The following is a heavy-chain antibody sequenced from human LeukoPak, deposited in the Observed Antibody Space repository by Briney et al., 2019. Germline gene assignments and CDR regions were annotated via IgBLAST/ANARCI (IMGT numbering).Heavy chain of an antibody. J-gene: IGHJ4*02. CDR1: GFTFSSYN. D-gene: IGHD1-1*01. V-gene: IGHV3-21*01. CDR3: ANTKQFEY. CDR2: ITSSSSSI. Sequence: GGSLRLSCAASGFTFSSYNMNWVRQAPGKGLEWVSPITSSSSSIYYADSVKGRFTISRDNAKNSLYLQMNSLRAEATAVYYCANTKQFEYWGQGTLVTVSS.